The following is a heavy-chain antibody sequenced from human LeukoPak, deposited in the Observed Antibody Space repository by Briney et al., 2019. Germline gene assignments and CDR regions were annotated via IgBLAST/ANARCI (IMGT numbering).Heavy chain of an antibody. CDR1: GGSFSGYY. CDR2: INHSGST. CDR3: ARAFYHHGMDV. V-gene: IGHV4-34*01. D-gene: IGHD3-3*02. J-gene: IGHJ6*02. Sequence: SETLSLTCAVYGGSFSGYYWSWIRQPPGKGLEWIGEINHSGSTNYNPSLKSRVTISIDTSKNQFSLNVSSVTAADMAVYYCARAFYHHGMDVWGQGTTVTVSS.